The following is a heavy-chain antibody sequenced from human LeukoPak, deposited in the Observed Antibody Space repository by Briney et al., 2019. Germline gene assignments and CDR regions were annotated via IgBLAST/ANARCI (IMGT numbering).Heavy chain of an antibody. V-gene: IGHV4-38-2*02. CDR1: GYSISSGYY. D-gene: IGHD3-22*01. CDR3: ATTSYYYDSPDY. Sequence: SETLSLTCTVSGYSISSGYYWGWIRQPPGKGLEWIGSIYHSGSTYYNPSLKSRVTISVDTSKNQFSLKLSSVTAADTAVYYRATTSYYYDSPDYWGQGTLVTVSS. J-gene: IGHJ4*02. CDR2: IYHSGST.